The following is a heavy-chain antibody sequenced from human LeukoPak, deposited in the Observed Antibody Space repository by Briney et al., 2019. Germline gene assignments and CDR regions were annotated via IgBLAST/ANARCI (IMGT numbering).Heavy chain of an antibody. J-gene: IGHJ4*02. CDR2: IRSSSSYI. V-gene: IGHV3-21*01. Sequence: GGSLRLSCAASGFTFSSYSMNWVRQAPGKGLEWVSSIRSSSSYIYYADSVKGRFTISRDNAKNSLYLQMNSLRAEDTAVYYCARDGHDYGGRGFDYWGQGTLVTVSS. CDR1: GFTFSSYS. D-gene: IGHD4-23*01. CDR3: ARDGHDYGGRGFDY.